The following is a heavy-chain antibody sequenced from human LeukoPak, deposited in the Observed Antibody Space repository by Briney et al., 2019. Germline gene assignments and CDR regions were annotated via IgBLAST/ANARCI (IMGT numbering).Heavy chain of an antibody. V-gene: IGHV4-61*01. CDR1: GGSVSSGYFH. CDR3: AREYSSGWYIDY. Sequence: SETLSLTCTVSGGSVSSGYFHWSWIRQAPGKGLEWIGHDGHTNYNPSLRSRVTISIDTSSNQFSLKLSSVTAADTAVYYCAREYSSGWYIDYWGQGTLVTVSS. J-gene: IGHJ4*02. CDR2: DGHT. D-gene: IGHD6-19*01.